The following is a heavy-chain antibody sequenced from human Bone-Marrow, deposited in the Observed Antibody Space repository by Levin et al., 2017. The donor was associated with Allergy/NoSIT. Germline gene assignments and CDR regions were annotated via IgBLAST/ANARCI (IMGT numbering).Heavy chain of an antibody. CDR1: EFIFNNYA. J-gene: IGHJ4*02. CDR3: AKVQTYYYDSSGYFVDY. CDR2: ISGSGGST. D-gene: IGHD3-22*01. Sequence: GESLKISCAAYEFIFNNYAMTWVRQAPGKGLEWVSAISGSGGSTYYADSVKGRFTISRDNSMDTLYLQMNSLRADDTAVYYCAKVQTYYYDSSGYFVDYWGQGTLVTVSS. V-gene: IGHV3-23*01.